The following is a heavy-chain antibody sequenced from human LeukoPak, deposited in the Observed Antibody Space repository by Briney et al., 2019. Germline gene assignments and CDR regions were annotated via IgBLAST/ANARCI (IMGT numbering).Heavy chain of an antibody. CDR3: AKGIAVTTPRYYYGLDV. V-gene: IGHV3-30*18. J-gene: IGHJ6*02. CDR1: GFGFSNYG. Sequence: PGGSLRLSGAASGFGFSNYGIHWVRQAPGKGLEWVAVISYDGDDKYYSDSVKGRFTISRDNSKNTLYLQMSSLRAEDTAVYYCAKGIAVTTPRYYYGLDVWGQGTTVTVSS. D-gene: IGHD4-11*01. CDR2: ISYDGDDK.